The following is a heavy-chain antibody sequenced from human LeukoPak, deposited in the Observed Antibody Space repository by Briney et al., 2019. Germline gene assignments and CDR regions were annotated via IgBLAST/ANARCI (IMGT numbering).Heavy chain of an antibody. Sequence: SGGSLTPSCSPSGFTCNYHYLVWLPQAPGKGLEWVARLKNRANNYTPEYPASVKGRFTISRDDSKNSLRLQMNSLKTEDTAIYYCVASIINPSNYWGQGTLVTVSS. V-gene: IGHV3-72*01. J-gene: IGHJ4*02. CDR3: VASIINPSNY. CDR1: GFTCNYHY. D-gene: IGHD3-10*01. CDR2: LKNRANNYTP.